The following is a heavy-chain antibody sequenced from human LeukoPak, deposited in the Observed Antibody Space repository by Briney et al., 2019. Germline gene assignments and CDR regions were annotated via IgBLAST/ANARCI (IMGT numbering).Heavy chain of an antibody. J-gene: IGHJ4*02. CDR2: ISGSGGST. D-gene: IGHD5-18*01. V-gene: IGHV3-23*01. CDR1: GFTVSNNY. CDR3: AKSPTAMAFDY. Sequence: GGSLRLSCVASGFTVSNNYMKWVRQAPGKGLEWVSAISGSGGSTYYADSVKGRFTISRDNSKNTLYLQMNSLRAEDMAVYYCAKSPTAMAFDYWGQGTLVTVSS.